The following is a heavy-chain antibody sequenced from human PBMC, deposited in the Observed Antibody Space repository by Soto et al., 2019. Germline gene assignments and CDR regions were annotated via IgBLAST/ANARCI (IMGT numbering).Heavy chain of an antibody. CDR2: IYYSGST. CDR3: ARIRAQIAARLLVEKGWYYYYMDV. J-gene: IGHJ6*03. D-gene: IGHD6-6*01. Sequence: SETLSLTCTVSGGSISSSSYYWGWIRQPPGKGLEWIGSIYYSGSTYYNPSLKSRVTISVDTSKNQFSLKLSSVTAADTAVYYCARIRAQIAARLLVEKGWYYYYMDVWGKGTTVTVSS. CDR1: GGSISSSSYY. V-gene: IGHV4-39*01.